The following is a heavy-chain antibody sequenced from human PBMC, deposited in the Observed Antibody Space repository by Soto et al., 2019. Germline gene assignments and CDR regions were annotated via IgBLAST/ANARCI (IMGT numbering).Heavy chain of an antibody. CDR2: INAGNDNT. V-gene: IGHV1-3*05. CDR3: ARGSGVVVTD. CDR1: GYTFTSYA. J-gene: IGHJ4*02. D-gene: IGHD2-2*01. Sequence: QVQLVQSGAEEKKPGASVKVSCKASGYTFTSYAMHWVRQAPGQRLEWMGWINAGNDNTKYSQKFQGRVTITRDTSASTAYMELSSLRSEDTAVYNCARGSGVVVTDWVQGTLVTVSS.